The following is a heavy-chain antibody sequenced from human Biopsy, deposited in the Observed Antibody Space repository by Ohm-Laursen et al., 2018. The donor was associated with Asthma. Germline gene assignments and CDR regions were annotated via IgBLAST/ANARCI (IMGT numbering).Heavy chain of an antibody. Sequence: SLRLSCAASGFTFSHYNMNWVRQAPGKGLEWVSSITDTSRYIKYADSVKGRFTISRDNAKNSLYLQMNSLRAEDTAVYHCARTFHFWSPYHAEHCQLWGQGTLVTVPS. CDR1: GFTFSHYN. J-gene: IGHJ1*01. V-gene: IGHV3-21*06. CDR3: ARTFHFWSPYHAEHCQL. CDR2: ITDTSRYI. D-gene: IGHD3-3*02.